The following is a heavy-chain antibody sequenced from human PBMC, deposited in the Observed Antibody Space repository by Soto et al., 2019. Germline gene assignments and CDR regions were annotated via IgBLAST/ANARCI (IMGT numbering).Heavy chain of an antibody. Sequence: ASVKVSCKASGYSFTTYGMTWVRQAPGQGLEWMGWISTDKGNTKYAQNFQSRATLTTDTSTSTAYMELRSLRSDDTAVYYCARHRDWNLVYWGPGTLVTVST. CDR2: ISTDKGNT. CDR1: GYSFTTYG. D-gene: IGHD2-21*02. CDR3: ARHRDWNLVY. V-gene: IGHV1-18*01. J-gene: IGHJ4*02.